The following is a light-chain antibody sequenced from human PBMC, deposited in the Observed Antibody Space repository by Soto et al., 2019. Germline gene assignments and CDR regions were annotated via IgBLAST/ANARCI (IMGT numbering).Light chain of an antibody. CDR1: QNINSN. V-gene: IGKV3-15*01. Sequence: EIVMTQSPDTLSVSPGERATLSCRASQNINSNLAWYQQKPGQAPRLLIYGDSTRATGVPARFSGSGSGTDFTLTISRLEPEDFAVYYCQQYGSSAWTFGQGTKVEIK. CDR3: QQYGSSAWT. CDR2: GDS. J-gene: IGKJ1*01.